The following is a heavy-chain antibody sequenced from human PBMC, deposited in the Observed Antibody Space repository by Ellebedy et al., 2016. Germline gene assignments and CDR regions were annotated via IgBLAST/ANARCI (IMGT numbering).Heavy chain of an antibody. CDR2: IYTSGST. D-gene: IGHD3/OR15-3a*01. J-gene: IGHJ3*02. Sequence: SETLSLTXTVSGGSISSYYWSWIRQPPGKGLEWIGRIYTSGSTNYNPSLKSRVPMSVDTSKNQFSLKLSSVTAADTAVYYCARDRLDRYAFDIWGQGTMVTVSS. CDR1: GGSISSYY. CDR3: ARDRLDRYAFDI. V-gene: IGHV4-4*07.